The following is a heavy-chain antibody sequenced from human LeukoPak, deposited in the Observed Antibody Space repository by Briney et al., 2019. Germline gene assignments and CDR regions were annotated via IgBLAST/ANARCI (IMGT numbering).Heavy chain of an antibody. D-gene: IGHD5-18*01. CDR2: ISTYNYNT. CDR1: GYTFTSYG. J-gene: IGHJ4*02. CDR3: ARQVDTTMALPDY. Sequence: GASVKVSCKISGYTFTSYGVSWVRQAPGQRLEWMGWISTYNYNTYFAQKFRGRVTLTKDTSTSTVYMELRNLRSDDSAIYYCARQVDTTMALPDYWGQGTLVTVSS. V-gene: IGHV1-18*01.